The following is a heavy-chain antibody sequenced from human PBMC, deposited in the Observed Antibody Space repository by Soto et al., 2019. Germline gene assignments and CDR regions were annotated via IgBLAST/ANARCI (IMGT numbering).Heavy chain of an antibody. CDR1: GFTFSSYA. V-gene: IGHV3-30-3*01. D-gene: IGHD4-17*01. J-gene: IGHJ4*02. CDR2: ISYDGSNK. Sequence: QVQLVESGGGVVQPGRSLRLSCAASGFTFSSYAMHWVRQAPGKGLEWVAVISYDGSNKYYADSVKGRFTISRDNSKNTLYLQMNSLRAEDTAVYYCARADDYGEFRVGYFDYWGQGTLVTVSS. CDR3: ARADDYGEFRVGYFDY.